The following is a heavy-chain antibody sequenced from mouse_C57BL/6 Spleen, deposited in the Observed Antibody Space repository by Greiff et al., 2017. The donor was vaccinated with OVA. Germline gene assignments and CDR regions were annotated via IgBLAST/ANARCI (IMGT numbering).Heavy chain of an antibody. CDR3: ACKGMDY. Sequence: VQLQQPGAELVKPGASVKLSCKASGYTFTSYWMHWVKQRPGRGLEWIGRIDPYSGGTNYNEKFKSKATLTVDKPSSTAYMQLSSLTSEDSAVYYCACKGMDYWGQGTSVTVSS. V-gene: IGHV1-72*01. J-gene: IGHJ4*01. CDR1: GYTFTSYW. CDR2: IDPYSGGT.